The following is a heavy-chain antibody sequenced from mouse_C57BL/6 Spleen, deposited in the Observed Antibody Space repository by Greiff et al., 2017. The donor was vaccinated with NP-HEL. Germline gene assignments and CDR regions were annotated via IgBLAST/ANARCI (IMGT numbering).Heavy chain of an antibody. V-gene: IGHV1-81*01. D-gene: IGHD2-4*01. Sequence: VQLQQSGAELARPGASVKLSCKASGYTFTSYGISWVKQRTGQGLEWIGEIYPRSGNTYYNEKFKGKATLTADKSSSTAYSELRSLTSEDSAVYFCARAGDDYGFAYWGQGTLVTVSA. CDR2: IYPRSGNT. CDR1: GYTFTSYG. CDR3: ARAGDDYGFAY. J-gene: IGHJ3*01.